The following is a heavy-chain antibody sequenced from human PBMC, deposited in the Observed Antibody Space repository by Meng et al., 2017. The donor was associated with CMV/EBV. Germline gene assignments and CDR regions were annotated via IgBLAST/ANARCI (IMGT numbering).Heavy chain of an antibody. D-gene: IGHD6-13*01. J-gene: IGHJ4*02. Sequence: GESLKISCAASGFTFSSYGMHWVRQAPGKGLEWVAFIRYDGSNKYYADSVKGRFTISRDNSKNTLYLQMNSLRAEDTAVYYCAKDIAAASDYWGQGTLVTVPQ. CDR1: GFTFSSYG. CDR3: AKDIAAASDY. CDR2: IRYDGSNK. V-gene: IGHV3-30*02.